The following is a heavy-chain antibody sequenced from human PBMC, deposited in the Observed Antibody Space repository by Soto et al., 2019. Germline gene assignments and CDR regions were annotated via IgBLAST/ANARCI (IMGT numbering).Heavy chain of an antibody. D-gene: IGHD3-10*01. CDR3: ATQTANFYGSGSYYLPFDY. CDR2: IYYSGST. Sequence: SETLSLTCTVSGGSISSYYWSWIRQPPGKGLEWIGNIYYSGSTTYNPSLKSRVTISVDTSKNQFSLRLSSVTAADTAVYYCATQTANFYGSGSYYLPFDYWGQGTLVTVSS. J-gene: IGHJ4*02. CDR1: GGSISSYY. V-gene: IGHV4-59*01.